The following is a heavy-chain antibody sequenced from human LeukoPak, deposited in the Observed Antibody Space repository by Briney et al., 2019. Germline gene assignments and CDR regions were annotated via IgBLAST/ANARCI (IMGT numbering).Heavy chain of an antibody. D-gene: IGHD3-16*01. Sequence: GGSLRLSCAASGFTFNTYTMNWVRQAPGKGLEWLSYITSRGTTIYYADSVRGRFTISRDNAKNSLFPQMNSLRAEDTAVYYCARGGINYGFDYWGQGNPVTVSS. V-gene: IGHV3-48*01. CDR2: ITSRGTTI. CDR3: ARGGINYGFDY. J-gene: IGHJ4*02. CDR1: GFTFNTYT.